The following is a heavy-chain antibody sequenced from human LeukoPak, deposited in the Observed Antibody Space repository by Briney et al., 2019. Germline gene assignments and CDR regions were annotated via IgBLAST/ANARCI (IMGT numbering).Heavy chain of an antibody. D-gene: IGHD5-24*01. J-gene: IGHJ3*02. CDR3: AEMGALDI. Sequence: PGGSLRLSCAASGFTFSSYGMHWVRQAPGKGLEWVANINQDGSEKYYVDSVKGRFSVSRDNAKKSLFLQMNSLRAEDTAVYYCAEMGALDIWGQGTMVTVSS. V-gene: IGHV3-7*01. CDR1: GFTFSSYG. CDR2: INQDGSEK.